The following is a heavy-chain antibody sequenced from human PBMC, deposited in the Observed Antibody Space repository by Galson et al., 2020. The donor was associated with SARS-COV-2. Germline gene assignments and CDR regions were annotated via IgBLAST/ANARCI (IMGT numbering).Heavy chain of an antibody. CDR3: ARDRYHGNDKTWDWFDP. CDR2: IYYNGNT. Sequence: ASETLSLTCTVSGGSINNSPYFWGWIRQSPGKGLEWIGNIYYNGNTHYNPSLRSRVTISVETSKNQFSLSLSSVTAADTGVYYCARDRYHGNDKTWDWFDPWGQGTLVIVSS. D-gene: IGHD1-20*01. V-gene: IGHV4-39*07. J-gene: IGHJ5*02. CDR1: GGSINNSPYF.